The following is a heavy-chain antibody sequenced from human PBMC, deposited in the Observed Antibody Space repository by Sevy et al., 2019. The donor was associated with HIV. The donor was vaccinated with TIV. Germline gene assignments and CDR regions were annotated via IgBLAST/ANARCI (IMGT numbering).Heavy chain of an antibody. CDR1: GGSITSIY. CDR3: AGENAWGRGYS. CDR2: IYYNGHI. D-gene: IGHD1-26*01. J-gene: IGHJ4*02. Sequence: SETLSRTCTVSGGSITSIYWNWIRQPPGKGLEWIANIYYNGHINYNPSLKSRVTLSLDTSKNQFSLRLSSVTAADTAMYYCAGENAWGRGYSWGQGTLVTVSS. V-gene: IGHV4-59*08.